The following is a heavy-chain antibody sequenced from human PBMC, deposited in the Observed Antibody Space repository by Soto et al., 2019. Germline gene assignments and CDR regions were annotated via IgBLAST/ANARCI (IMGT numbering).Heavy chain of an antibody. V-gene: IGHV3-9*01. CDR1: GFTFDDYT. CDR3: VKGLNIDYNSAWFYFDY. CDR2: ISWSGNNV. D-gene: IGHD6-19*01. J-gene: IGHJ4*02. Sequence: PGGSLRLSCAASGFTFDDYTMHWVRQTPGKGLEWVSSISWSGNNVDYRDSVKGRFTISRDNAKNSLYLHMNSLRVEDTALYYFVKGLNIDYNSAWFYFDYWGQGTVVTVSS.